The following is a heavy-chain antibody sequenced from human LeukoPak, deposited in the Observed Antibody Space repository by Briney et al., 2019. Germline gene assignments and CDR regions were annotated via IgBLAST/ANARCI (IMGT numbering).Heavy chain of an antibody. D-gene: IGHD1-1*01. V-gene: IGHV3-23*01. Sequence: GGSLRLSCAASGFTFSNYAMNWVRQAPGKGLEWVSAINGRGDTTYYADSVKGRFTISRHNSKNTLYLQMNSLRAEDTAVYYCAKTGNPATGDYWGQGTLVTVSS. J-gene: IGHJ4*02. CDR1: GFTFSNYA. CDR2: INGRGDTT. CDR3: AKTGNPATGDY.